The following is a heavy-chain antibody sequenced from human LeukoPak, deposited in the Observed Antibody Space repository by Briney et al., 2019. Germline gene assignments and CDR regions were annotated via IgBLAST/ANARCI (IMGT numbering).Heavy chain of an antibody. CDR1: GGSISNYY. V-gene: IGHV4-59*08. D-gene: IGHD3-22*01. CDR2: ISYSGST. J-gene: IGHJ2*01. Sequence: SETLSLTCTVSGGSISNYYWSWVRQPPGKGLEWIGYISYSGSTNYNPSLKSRVTISVDTSKNQFSLKPSSVTAADTAVYYCARRCNYYDSSGYYHHWYFDLWGPGTLVTVSS. CDR3: ARRCNYYDSSGYYHHWYFDL.